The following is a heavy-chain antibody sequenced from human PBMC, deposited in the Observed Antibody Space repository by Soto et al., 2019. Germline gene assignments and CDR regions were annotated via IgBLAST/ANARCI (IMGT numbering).Heavy chain of an antibody. CDR1: GYTFSVYH. J-gene: IGHJ5*02. CDR3: ARHIVVVPAAPKLEPGGFDP. CDR2: VHPNSGGT. V-gene: IGHV1-2*02. Sequence: ASVKVSCKASGYTFSVYHMHWVRQAPGQGLEWMGWVHPNSGGTNYAQSFEGRVTMTRDTSINTAYMELSRLTSDDTAVYYCARHIVVVPAAPKLEPGGFDPWGQGTLVTVSS. D-gene: IGHD2-2*01.